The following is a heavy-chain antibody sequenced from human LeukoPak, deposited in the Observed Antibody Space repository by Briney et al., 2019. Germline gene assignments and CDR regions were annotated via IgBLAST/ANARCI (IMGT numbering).Heavy chain of an antibody. CDR1: GFTVSSNY. V-gene: IGHV3-66*01. CDR2: IYSGGST. J-gene: IGHJ4*02. D-gene: IGHD4-17*01. Sequence: GGSLRLSCAASGFTVSSNYMSWVRQAPGKGLEWVSVIYSGGSTYCADSVKGRFTISRDNSKNTLHLQMNSLRAEDTAVYYCARGSKAGYGDSYYFDYWGQGTLVTVSS. CDR3: ARGSKAGYGDSYYFDY.